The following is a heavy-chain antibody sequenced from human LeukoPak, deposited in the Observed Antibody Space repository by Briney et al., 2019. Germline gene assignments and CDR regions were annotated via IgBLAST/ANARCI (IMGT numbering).Heavy chain of an antibody. J-gene: IGHJ4*02. D-gene: IGHD5-12*01. V-gene: IGHV1-69*05. CDR2: IIPIFCTA. Sequence: SSVTVSCKASGCTFISYAISWVRQAPGQGLEWMGGIIPIFCTANYAHKLQGRVTITTHESTSTAYMELSSLRSEETAVYYCARELSGYDRAYFDYWGQGTLVTVSS. CDR1: GCTFISYA. CDR3: ARELSGYDRAYFDY.